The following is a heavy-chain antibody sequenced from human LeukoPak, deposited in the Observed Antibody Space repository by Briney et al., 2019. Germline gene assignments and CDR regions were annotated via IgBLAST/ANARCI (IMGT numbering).Heavy chain of an antibody. CDR1: GGSITSYY. J-gene: IGHJ4*02. Sequence: PSETLSLTCTVSGGSITSYYWSWIRQPPGKGLEWIGYIYYSGSTNYNPSLKSRVTISVDTSKNQFSLKLSSVTVADTAVYYCARQRYSGSYYFDYWGQGTLVTVSS. CDR2: IYYSGST. D-gene: IGHD1-26*01. V-gene: IGHV4-59*08. CDR3: ARQRYSGSYYFDY.